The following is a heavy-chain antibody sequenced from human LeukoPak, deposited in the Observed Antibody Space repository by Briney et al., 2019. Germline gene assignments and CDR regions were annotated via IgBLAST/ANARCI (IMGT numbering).Heavy chain of an antibody. CDR1: GYIFSGHH. CDR2: INPKSGGT. Sequence: ASVKVSCKASGYIFSGHHIHWVRQAPGQGLEWMGWINPKSGGTNYAQKFQGRVTMTRDTSISTAYMELRRLTSDDAAVYYCARVVMITFGGVIANDAFDIWGQGTMVTVSS. J-gene: IGHJ3*02. D-gene: IGHD3-16*02. V-gene: IGHV1-2*02. CDR3: ARVVMITFGGVIANDAFDI.